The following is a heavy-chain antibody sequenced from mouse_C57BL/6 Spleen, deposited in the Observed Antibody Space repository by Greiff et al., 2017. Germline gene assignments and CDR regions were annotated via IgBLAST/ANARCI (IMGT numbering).Heavy chain of an antibody. CDR2: IDPSDSET. Sequence: QVQLQQPGAELVRPGSSVKLSCKASGYTFTSYWMHWVKQRPIQGLEWIGNIDPSDSETHYNQKFKDKATLTVDKSSSTAYMQLSSLTSEYSAVYYCAGMGSSYVNYAMDYWGQGTSVTVSS. CDR3: AGMGSSYVNYAMDY. J-gene: IGHJ4*01. CDR1: GYTFTSYW. D-gene: IGHD1-1*01. V-gene: IGHV1-52*01.